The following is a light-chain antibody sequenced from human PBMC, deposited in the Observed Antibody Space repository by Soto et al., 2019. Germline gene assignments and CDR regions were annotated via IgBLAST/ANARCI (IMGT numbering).Light chain of an antibody. CDR3: SSYAGSNNKVV. V-gene: IGLV2-8*01. Sequence: QSVLTQPPSASGSPGQSVTISCTGTSSDVGGYNYVSWYQQHPGKAHKLMIYEVSKRPSGVPDRFSGSKSGNTASLTVSGLQAEDEADYYCSSYAGSNNKVVFGGGTKLTVL. J-gene: IGLJ2*01. CDR1: SSDVGGYNY. CDR2: EVS.